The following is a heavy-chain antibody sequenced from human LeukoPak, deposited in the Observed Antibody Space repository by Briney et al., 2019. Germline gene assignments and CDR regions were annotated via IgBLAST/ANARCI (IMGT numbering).Heavy chain of an antibody. CDR3: ARVLCSGGSCSVDY. CDR1: GGSISSFH. CDR2: IYYSGST. V-gene: IGHV4-59*08. Sequence: SETLFLTFNVSGGSISSFHWSWIRQPPATGLEWIGYIYYSGSTNYNHSLKSRDTISVDTSKNQCSMKLSSVTAANTALYYCARVLCSGGSCSVDYWGRGTLVTVSA. D-gene: IGHD2-15*01. J-gene: IGHJ4*02.